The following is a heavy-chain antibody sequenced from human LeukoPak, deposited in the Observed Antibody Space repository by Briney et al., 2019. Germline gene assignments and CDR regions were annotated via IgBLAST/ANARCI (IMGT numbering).Heavy chain of an antibody. CDR3: ARENGYCSGGNCYSYFDS. V-gene: IGHV3-33*01. J-gene: IGHJ4*02. CDR1: GFTFSSYG. CDR2: ISYDGSNK. D-gene: IGHD2-15*01. Sequence: PGRSLRLSCATSGFTFSSYGMHWVRQAPGKGLEWVAIISYDGSNKYYVDSVKGRFTISRDNSKNTLYLQMTSLRAEDTAVYFCARENGYCSGGNCYSYFDSWGQGTLVTVSS.